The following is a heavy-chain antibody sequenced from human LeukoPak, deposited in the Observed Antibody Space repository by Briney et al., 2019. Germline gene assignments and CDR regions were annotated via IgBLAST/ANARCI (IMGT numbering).Heavy chain of an antibody. CDR1: GGSISSGSYY. CDR3: ARDTYYYDSSGYPDAFDI. V-gene: IGHV4-61*02. J-gene: IGHJ3*02. CDR2: IYTSGST. D-gene: IGHD3-22*01. Sequence: PSETLSLTRTVPGGSISSGSYYCGWIRQPAGKGLEWIGRIYTSGSTNYNPSLKSRVTISVDTSKNQFSLKLSSVTAADTAVYYCARDTYYYDSSGYPDAFDIWGQGTMVTVSS.